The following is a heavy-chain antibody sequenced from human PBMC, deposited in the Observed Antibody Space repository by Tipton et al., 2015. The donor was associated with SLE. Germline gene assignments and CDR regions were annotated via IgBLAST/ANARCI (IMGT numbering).Heavy chain of an antibody. CDR3: ARLWGY. V-gene: IGHV4-4*08. Sequence: TLSLTCTVSDASINVYYWSWIRQPPGKGLEWIGYIYNSGSTNYNPSLKSRVTISRDTSKNQFSLRLSSVTAADTAVYYCARLWGYWGQGTLVTVSS. CDR2: IYNSGST. J-gene: IGHJ4*02. CDR1: DASINVYY. D-gene: IGHD7-27*01.